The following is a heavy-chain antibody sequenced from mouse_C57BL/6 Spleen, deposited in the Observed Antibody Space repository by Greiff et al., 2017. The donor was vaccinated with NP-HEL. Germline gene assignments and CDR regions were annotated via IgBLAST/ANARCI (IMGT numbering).Heavy chain of an antibody. D-gene: IGHD2-5*01. CDR1: GYSFTGYY. CDR2: INPSTGGT. V-gene: IGHV1-42*01. J-gene: IGHJ1*03. CDR3: ARGLFDYSNYYWYFDV. Sequence: EVKLMESGPELVKPGASVKISCKASGYSFTGYYMNWVKQSPEKSLEWIGEINPSTGGTTYNQKFKAKATLTVDKSSSTAYMQLKSLTSEDSAVYYCARGLFDYSNYYWYFDVWGTGTTVTVSS.